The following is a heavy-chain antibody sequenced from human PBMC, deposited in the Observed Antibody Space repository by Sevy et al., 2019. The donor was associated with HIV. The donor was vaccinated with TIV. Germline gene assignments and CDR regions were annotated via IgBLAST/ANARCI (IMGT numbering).Heavy chain of an antibody. V-gene: IGHV3-33*01. CDR1: GFTFRNDG. CDR2: IWYDGSNN. J-gene: IGHJ4*02. CDR3: ARDPGYNYLFYYFDD. Sequence: GGSLRLSCAASGFTFRNDGMHWVRQAPGKGLEWVAVIWYDGSNNEYADSVKGRFTISRDNSKNTLYLEMNSLRAEDTAVYYCARDPGYNYLFYYFDDWRQGTLVTVSS. D-gene: IGHD5-18*01.